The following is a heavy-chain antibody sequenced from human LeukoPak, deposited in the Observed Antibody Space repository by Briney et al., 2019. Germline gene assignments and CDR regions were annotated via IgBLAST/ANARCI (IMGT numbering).Heavy chain of an antibody. J-gene: IGHJ5*02. D-gene: IGHD2-2*01. Sequence: PGGSLRLSCAASGFTFNGYWMSWVRQAQGKGLEWVANIKEDGSAQYYVGSVKGRFTISRDNAKNSLNLQMNSLRAEDTAVYYCATSSNAPGNHWGQGTLVTVSS. CDR3: ATSSNAPGNH. CDR2: IKEDGSAQ. V-gene: IGHV3-7*01. CDR1: GFTFNGYW.